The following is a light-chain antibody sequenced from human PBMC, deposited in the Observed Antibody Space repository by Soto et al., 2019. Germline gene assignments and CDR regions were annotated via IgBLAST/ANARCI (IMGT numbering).Light chain of an antibody. CDR2: GTF. Sequence: EIVLTQSPDTLSLSPGQRATLSCRASQSLSTTDLVWYQQKSGQPPRLVIHGTFSTASGIPGRFSGSGSETDFILTISRLEPEDSAVYYCQQYGSLPYTFGRGTRLEI. CDR1: QSLSTTD. CDR3: QQYGSLPYT. J-gene: IGKJ5*01. V-gene: IGKV3-20*01.